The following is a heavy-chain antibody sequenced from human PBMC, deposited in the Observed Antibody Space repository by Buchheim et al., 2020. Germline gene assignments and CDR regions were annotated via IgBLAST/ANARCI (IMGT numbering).Heavy chain of an antibody. CDR1: GYSFTSHW. CDR3: ARRLAAAGTYDAFVI. Sequence: EVQLVQSGGEVKKPGESLKISCQGSGYSFTSHWIGWVRQMPGKGLEWMGIIYPGDSDTKYSPSFQGQVTFSADKSTNTAYLQWSSLKASDTAMYYCARRLAAAGTYDAFVIWGQGT. CDR2: IYPGDSDT. J-gene: IGHJ3*02. D-gene: IGHD6-13*01. V-gene: IGHV5-51*01.